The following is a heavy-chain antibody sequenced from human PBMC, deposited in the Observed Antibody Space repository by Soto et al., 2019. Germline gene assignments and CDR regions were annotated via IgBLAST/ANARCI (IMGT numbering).Heavy chain of an antibody. J-gene: IGHJ4*02. Sequence: QVQLVQSGAEVKKPGSSVKVSCKASGGTFNNHAINWVRQAPGQGLEWMGGIIPIFGTSNYAQKFQGRVTMTRDTSTSTVYMELSSLRSEDTAVYYCATRDPGHYWGQGTLVTVSS. CDR3: ATRDPGHY. CDR1: GGTFNNHA. CDR2: IIPIFGTS. V-gene: IGHV1-69*06.